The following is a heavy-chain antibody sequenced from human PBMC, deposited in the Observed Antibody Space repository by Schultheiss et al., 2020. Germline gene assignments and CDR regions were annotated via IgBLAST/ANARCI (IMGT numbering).Heavy chain of an antibody. V-gene: IGHV4-61*01. CDR1: GGSISSGSYY. CDR3: ARHLTNWNSAAKYYYYYYMDV. J-gene: IGHJ6*03. D-gene: IGHD1-7*01. CDR2: IYYSGST. Sequence: SETLFLTCTVSGGSISSGSYYWSWIRQHPGKGLEWIGYIYYSGSTNYNPSLKSRVTISVDTSKNQFSLKLSSVTAVDTSVYYCARHLTNWNSAAKYYYYYYMDVWGKGTTVTVSS.